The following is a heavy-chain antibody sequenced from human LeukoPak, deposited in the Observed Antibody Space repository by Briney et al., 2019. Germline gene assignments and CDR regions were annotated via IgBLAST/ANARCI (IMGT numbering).Heavy chain of an antibody. V-gene: IGHV3-23*01. CDR2: ISGSGGST. CDR3: ARGPRGGSGYKFFYYYYMDV. J-gene: IGHJ6*03. CDR1: GFTFSSYG. Sequence: GGSLRLSCAASGFTFSSYGMSWVRQAPGKGLEWVSAISGSGGSTYYADSVKGRFTISRDNSKNTLYLQMKSLRAEDTAVYYCARGPRGGSGYKFFYYYYMDVWGKGTTVTISS. D-gene: IGHD3-22*01.